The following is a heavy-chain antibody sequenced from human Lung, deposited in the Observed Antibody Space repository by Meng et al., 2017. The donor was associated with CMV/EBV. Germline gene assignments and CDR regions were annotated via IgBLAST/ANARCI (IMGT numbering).Heavy chain of an antibody. CDR1: GYTFTSYG. J-gene: IGHJ4*02. V-gene: IGHV1-18*01. CDR3: SRGAVYYFDY. CDR2: FSAYNGNP. Sequence: SCKASGYTFTSYGISSLRQAPGQGLEWMGWFSAYNGNPNYAQKLQGRVTMTTDTSTNTAYMELRSLRSDDTAVYYCSRGAVYYFDYWGQGTLVTVSS. D-gene: IGHD6-19*01.